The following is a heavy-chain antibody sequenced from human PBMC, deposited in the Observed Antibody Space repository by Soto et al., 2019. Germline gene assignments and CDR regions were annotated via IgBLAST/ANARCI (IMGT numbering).Heavy chain of an antibody. Sequence: TLSLTCGVSGGSLSGATYSWNWIRQPPGKGLEWIGYIFPSGTTYYNPSLKSRVTISIDVSKNQFSLSLRSLTAADTAVYYCARSREFDYWSQGTLVTVSS. J-gene: IGHJ4*02. CDR1: GGSLSGATYS. CDR3: ARSREFDY. CDR2: IFPSGTT. V-gene: IGHV4-30-2*01.